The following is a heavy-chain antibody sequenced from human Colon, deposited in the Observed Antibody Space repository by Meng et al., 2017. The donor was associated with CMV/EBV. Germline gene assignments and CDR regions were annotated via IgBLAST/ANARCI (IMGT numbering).Heavy chain of an antibody. Sequence: QVQLQQSGPGLVKPSQTLSLTCSISGDSVSSNSAAWNWIRQSPSRGLEWLGRTYYRSKYYNDYALSVKSRITINPDTSKNQFSLQLNSVTPEDTAIYYCARDWGDVRGGFDFWGQGTLGTVVS. CDR1: GDSVSSNSAA. V-gene: IGHV6-1*01. J-gene: IGHJ4*02. CDR2: TYYRSKYYN. CDR3: ARDWGDVRGGFDF. D-gene: IGHD3-10*02.